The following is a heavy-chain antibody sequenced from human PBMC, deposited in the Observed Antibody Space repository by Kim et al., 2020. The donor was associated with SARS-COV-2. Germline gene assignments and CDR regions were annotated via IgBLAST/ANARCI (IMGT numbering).Heavy chain of an antibody. CDR1: GFTFSSYA. CDR2: ISGSGGST. Sequence: GGSLRLSCAASGFTFSSYAMSWVRQAPGKGLEWVSAISGSGGSTYYADSVKGRFTISRYNSKNTLYLQMNSLRAEDTAVYYCAKGDGYDSSGYYYDYWGQGTLVTVSS. J-gene: IGHJ4*02. V-gene: IGHV3-23*01. CDR3: AKGDGYDSSGYYYDY. D-gene: IGHD3-22*01.